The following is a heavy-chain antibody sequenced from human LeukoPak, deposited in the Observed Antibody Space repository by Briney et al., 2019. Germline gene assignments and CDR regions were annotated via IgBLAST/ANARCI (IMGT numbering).Heavy chain of an antibody. V-gene: IGHV3-23*01. J-gene: IGHJ4*02. CDR2: ISGSGGST. D-gene: IGHD1-26*01. CDR1: GFTFSSYA. CDR3: AKGKYSGSYWVSDY. Sequence: GGSLRLSCAASGFTFSSYAMSWVRQAPGKGLEWVSAISGSGGSTYYADSVKGRFTISRDNSKNTLYLQVNSLRAEDTAVYYCAKGKYSGSYWVSDYWGQGTLVTVSS.